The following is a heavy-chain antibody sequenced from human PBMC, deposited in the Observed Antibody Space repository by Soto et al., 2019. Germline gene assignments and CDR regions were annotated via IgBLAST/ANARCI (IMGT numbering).Heavy chain of an antibody. CDR3: ARLHCYSPNCVPLDP. J-gene: IGHJ5*02. CDR1: GGSIRDDTYY. D-gene: IGHD2-2*01. Sequence: QLQLQESGPGLVKPSETLSLTCTVSGGSIRDDTYYWGWIRQPPGKGLEWIGSIYYSGTSSYNPSLKSRVTMSVDPSKKQLSLRLSSVTAADTAAYYCARLHCYSPNCVPLDPWGQGTLVIVSS. CDR2: IYYSGTS. V-gene: IGHV4-39*01.